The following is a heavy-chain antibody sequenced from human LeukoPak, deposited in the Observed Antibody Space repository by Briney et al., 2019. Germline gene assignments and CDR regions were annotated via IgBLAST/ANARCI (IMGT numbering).Heavy chain of an antibody. CDR3: ASPPRQVGDYYFYYMDV. D-gene: IGHD1-26*01. CDR2: ISGSGGST. CDR1: GFTFSRYA. Sequence: GGSLRLSCAASGFTFSRYAMTWVRQASGKGLQWVSGISGSGGSTYYVDSVKGRFTISRDNSKNTLYLQMNSLRAEDTAVYYCASPPRQVGDYYFYYMDVWGKGTTVTVSS. V-gene: IGHV3-23*01. J-gene: IGHJ6*03.